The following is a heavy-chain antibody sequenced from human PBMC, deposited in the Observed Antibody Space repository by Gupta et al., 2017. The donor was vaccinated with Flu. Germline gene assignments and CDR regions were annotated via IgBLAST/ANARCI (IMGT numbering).Heavy chain of an antibody. Sequence: EVQLVESWGGLVQPGGSLRLSCAASGFTFSIYWMTWVRQAPGKGLEWVANIKQDGSEKYYVDSVKGRFTISRDNAKTSLYLQMNSLRAEDTAVYYCARAREATGEPPYYYGMDVWGQGTTVTVSS. CDR1: GFTFSIYW. J-gene: IGHJ6*02. CDR3: ARAREATGEPPYYYGMDV. CDR2: IKQDGSEK. D-gene: IGHD3-16*01. V-gene: IGHV3-7*01.